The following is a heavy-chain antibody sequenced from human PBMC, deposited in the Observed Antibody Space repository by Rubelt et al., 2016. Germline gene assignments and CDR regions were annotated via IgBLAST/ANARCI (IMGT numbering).Heavy chain of an antibody. CDR2: IYYSGST. CDR3: ARGYCSGGSCYGGSDY. J-gene: IGHJ4*02. V-gene: IGHV4-39*01. Sequence: QVQLQESGPGLVKPSETLSLTCTVSGGSISSSSYYWGWIRQPPGKGLEWIGSIYYSGSTYYNPSLKSRVTISVDTSKNQFSLKLSSVTAADTAVYYCARGYCSGGSCYGGSDYWGQGTLVTVSS. D-gene: IGHD2-15*01. CDR1: GGSISSSSYY.